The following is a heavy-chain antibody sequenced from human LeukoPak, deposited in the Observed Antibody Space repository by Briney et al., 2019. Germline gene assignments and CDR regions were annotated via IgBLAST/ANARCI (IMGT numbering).Heavy chain of an antibody. CDR2: IIPIFGTA. CDR3: ARVATVANWFDP. Sequence: GASAKVPSRASGGTSSSNTVSWWRQPPGQGLEGMEGIIPIFGTANYDQNFQGRVTITADKSTSTAYMELSSLRSEDTAVYYCARVATVANWFDPWGQGTLVTVSS. D-gene: IGHD4-23*01. CDR1: GGTSSSNT. V-gene: IGHV1-69*06. J-gene: IGHJ5*02.